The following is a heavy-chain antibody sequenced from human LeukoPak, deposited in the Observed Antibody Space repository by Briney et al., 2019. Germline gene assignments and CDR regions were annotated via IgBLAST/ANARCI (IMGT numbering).Heavy chain of an antibody. CDR1: GFTFSTYW. V-gene: IGHV3-7*01. CDR3: ARTNYGDNDH. Sequence: PGGSLRLSCAASGFTFSTYWMTWVRQAPGKGLEWVANIKKDGSDKYYVDSVKGRFTISRDNAKNSLYLQMNSLRGDDTAVYYCARTNYGDNDHWGQGTLVTVSS. CDR2: IKKDGSDK. D-gene: IGHD4-17*01. J-gene: IGHJ5*02.